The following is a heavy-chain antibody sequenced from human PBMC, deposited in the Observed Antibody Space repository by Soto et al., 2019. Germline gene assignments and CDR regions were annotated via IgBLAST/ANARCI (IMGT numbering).Heavy chain of an antibody. Sequence: GESLKISCKASGYSFTSYWITWVRQMPGKGLEWMGRIDPSDSYTNYSPSFQGHVTISADKSISTAYLQWSSLKASDTAMYYWARLPLAAAYSDANSWGQGTLVTVPS. D-gene: IGHD6-13*01. CDR2: IDPSDSYT. CDR3: ARLPLAAAYSDANS. V-gene: IGHV5-10-1*01. J-gene: IGHJ4*02. CDR1: GYSFTSYW.